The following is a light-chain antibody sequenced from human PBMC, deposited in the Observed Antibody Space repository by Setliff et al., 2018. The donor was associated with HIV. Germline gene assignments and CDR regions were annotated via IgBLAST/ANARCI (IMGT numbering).Light chain of an antibody. CDR3: GTWDSSLSVLL. V-gene: IGLV1-51*01. CDR2: DNI. CDR1: SSNIGNNY. Sequence: SVLTQPPSMSAAPGQTVTISCSGSSSNIGNNYVSWYQQLPGTAPKLLIYDNIKRPSGIPDRFYASKSGTSATLGITGLQTGDEAEYYCGTWDSSLSVLLFGGGTKVTVL. J-gene: IGLJ2*01.